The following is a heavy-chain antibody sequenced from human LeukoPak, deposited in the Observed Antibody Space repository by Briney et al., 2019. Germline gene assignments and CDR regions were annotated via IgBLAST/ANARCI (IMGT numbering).Heavy chain of an antibody. D-gene: IGHD6-13*01. Sequence: PGGSLRLSCSASGFTVNSYNMNWVRQAQGKGLEWVSCISSSGTKYYADSVKGRFTTSRDNGKSSLFLEMNSLRDEDTAVYYCARGPSSSSWSRFDPWGQGTLVTVSS. CDR1: GFTVNSYN. V-gene: IGHV3-48*02. CDR3: ARGPSSSSWSRFDP. J-gene: IGHJ5*02. CDR2: ISSSGTK.